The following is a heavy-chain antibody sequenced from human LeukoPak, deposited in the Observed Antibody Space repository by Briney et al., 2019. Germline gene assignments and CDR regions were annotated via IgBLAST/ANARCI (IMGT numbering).Heavy chain of an antibody. CDR2: IRYDGSNK. Sequence: GGSLRLSCAASGFTFSSYGMHWVRQAPGKGLEWVAFIRYDGSNKYYADSVKGRFTISRDNSKNTLYLQMNSLRAEDTAVYYCASVGGYNSEDAFDIWGQGTMVTVSS. CDR1: GFTFSSYG. V-gene: IGHV3-30*02. CDR3: ASVGGYNSEDAFDI. D-gene: IGHD5-24*01. J-gene: IGHJ3*02.